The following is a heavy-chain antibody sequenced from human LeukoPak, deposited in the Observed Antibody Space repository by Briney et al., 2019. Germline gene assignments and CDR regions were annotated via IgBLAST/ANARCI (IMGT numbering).Heavy chain of an antibody. J-gene: IGHJ4*02. CDR2: ISSSSISI. CDR1: GFLFRRYD. Sequence: GSLRLSCAASGFLFRRYDMNWVRQAPGKGLEWVSFISSSSISIYYGDSVQGRFTVSRDNARNLLYLEMNTLRAEDTAVYYCARVYDVLTGGFDYWGQGALVTVSS. CDR3: ARVYDVLTGGFDY. D-gene: IGHD3-9*01. V-gene: IGHV3-21*01.